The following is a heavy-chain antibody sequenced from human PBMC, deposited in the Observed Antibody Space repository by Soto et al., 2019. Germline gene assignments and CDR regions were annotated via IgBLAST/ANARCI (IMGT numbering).Heavy chain of an antibody. D-gene: IGHD5-12*01. CDR3: ARIVATGGDYFDY. Sequence: TLSLTCTVSGGSISSGDYYWSWIRQPPGKGLEWIGYIYYSGSTYYNPSLKSRVTISVDTSKNQFSLKLSSVTAADTAVYYCARIVATGGDYFDYWGQGTLVTVSS. J-gene: IGHJ4*02. CDR1: GGSISSGDYY. V-gene: IGHV4-30-4*01. CDR2: IYYSGST.